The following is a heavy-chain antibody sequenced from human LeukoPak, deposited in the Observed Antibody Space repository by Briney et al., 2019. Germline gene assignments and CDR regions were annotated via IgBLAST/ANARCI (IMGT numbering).Heavy chain of an antibody. CDR1: GFSLSTSGVG. V-gene: IGHV2-5*01. J-gene: IGHJ5*02. Sequence: SGPTLVKPIQTLTLTCTFSGFSLSTSGVGVGWIRQPPGKALEWLALIYWNDDKRYSPSLKSRLTITKDTSKNQVVLTMTNMDPVDTATYYYAHRAYDFWSGYYNWFDPWGQGTLVTVSS. CDR2: IYWNDDK. CDR3: AHRAYDFWSGYYNWFDP. D-gene: IGHD3-3*01.